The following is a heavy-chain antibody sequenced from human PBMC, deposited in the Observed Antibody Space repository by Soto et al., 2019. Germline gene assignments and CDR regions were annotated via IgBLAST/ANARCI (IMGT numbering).Heavy chain of an antibody. V-gene: IGHV1-69*12. D-gene: IGHD3-10*01. J-gene: IGHJ3*02. CDR3: AREHEFGRNSDAYDI. CDR2: IIPFFATS. CDR1: GGNFRSES. Sequence: QVQLVQSGAEVKKPGSSVKVSCQASGGNFRSESINWVRQAPGQGLEWMGGIIPFFATSDYAQKLQGRLTINANDSTTIAYMELSSLRTQDKYMYYCAREHEFGRNSDAYDIWGQGTMVTVSS.